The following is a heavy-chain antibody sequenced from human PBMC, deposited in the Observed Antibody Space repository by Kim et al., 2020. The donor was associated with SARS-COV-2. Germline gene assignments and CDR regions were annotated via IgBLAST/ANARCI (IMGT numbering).Heavy chain of an antibody. CDR2: INHSGST. V-gene: IGHV4-34*01. D-gene: IGHD2-8*02. CDR1: GGSFSGYY. Sequence: SETLSLTCAVYGGSFSGYYWSWIRQPPGKGLEWIGEINHSGSTNYNPSLKSRVTISVDTSKNQFSLKLSSVTAADTAVYYCARAGAYHKRMGYYYGMDV. J-gene: IGHJ6*01. CDR3: ARAGAYHKRMGYYYGMDV.